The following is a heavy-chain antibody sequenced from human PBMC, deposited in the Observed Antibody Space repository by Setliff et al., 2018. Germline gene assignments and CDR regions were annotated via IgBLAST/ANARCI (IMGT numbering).Heavy chain of an antibody. J-gene: IGHJ4*02. CDR2: ISGGST. CDR1: GFTFSSYA. D-gene: IGHD2-15*01. Sequence: PGGSLRLSCAASGFTFSSYAMTWVRQAPGKGLEWVSGISGGSTSYADSRTGRFTISRDNSENTLYLQMNSLRPDDTAVYHCARSDGGSSGLDYWGQGTLVTVSS. V-gene: IGHV3-23*01. CDR3: ARSDGGSSGLDY.